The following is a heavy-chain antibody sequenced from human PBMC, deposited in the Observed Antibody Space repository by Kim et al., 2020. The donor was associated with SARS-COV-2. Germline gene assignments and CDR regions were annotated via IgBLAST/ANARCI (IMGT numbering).Heavy chain of an antibody. CDR1: GASITSGAFH. Sequence: SETLSLNCSVSGASITSGAFHWGWVRQSPGKGLEWIGSISYTGSTYSNPSFKSPFTISRDTSKNQFSLNLNSVTAADTAVYYCAKHRGFGTVNLLRVYFDSWGQGILVTVSS. CDR2: ISYTGST. D-gene: IGHD3-10*01. V-gene: IGHV4-39*01. CDR3: AKHRGFGTVNLLRVYFDS. J-gene: IGHJ4*02.